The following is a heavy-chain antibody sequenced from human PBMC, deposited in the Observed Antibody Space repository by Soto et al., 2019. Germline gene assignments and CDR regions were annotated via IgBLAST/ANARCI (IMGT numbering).Heavy chain of an antibody. D-gene: IGHD3-3*01. CDR1: GFTVSSNY. CDR3: ARGSGGYHHPLDY. V-gene: IGHV3-53*01. J-gene: IGHJ4*02. Sequence: EVQLVESGGGLIQPGGSLRLSCAASGFTVSSNYMSWVRQAPGKGLEWVPVIYSGGSTYYADSVKGRFTISRDNSKNTLYLQMNSLRAEDTAVYYCARGSGGYHHPLDYWGQGTLVTVSS. CDR2: IYSGGST.